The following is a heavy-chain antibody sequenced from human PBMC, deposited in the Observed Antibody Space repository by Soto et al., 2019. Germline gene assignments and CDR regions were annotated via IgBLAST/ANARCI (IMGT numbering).Heavy chain of an antibody. Sequence: ASVKVSCKASGYTFTSYYMHWVRQAPGQGLEWMGIINPSGGSTSYAQKFQGRVTMTRDTSTSTVYMELSSLRSEDTAVYYCARVHNYYDSSGYYPWYFDLWGRGTLVTVSS. J-gene: IGHJ2*01. CDR3: ARVHNYYDSSGYYPWYFDL. CDR2: INPSGGST. CDR1: GYTFTSYY. V-gene: IGHV1-46*01. D-gene: IGHD3-22*01.